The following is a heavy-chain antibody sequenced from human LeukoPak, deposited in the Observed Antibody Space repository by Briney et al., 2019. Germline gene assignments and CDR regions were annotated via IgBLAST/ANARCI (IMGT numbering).Heavy chain of an antibody. J-gene: IGHJ5*02. CDR2: IIPIFGTA. CDR3: ARDSDDYGDYFWFDP. CDR1: GGTFSSYA. Sequence: SVKVSCKASGGTFSSYAISWVRQAPGQGLEWMGGIIPIFGTANYAQKFQGRVTITADESMSTAYMELSSLRSEDTAVYYCARDSDDYGDYFWFDPWGQGTLVTVSS. V-gene: IGHV1-69*13. D-gene: IGHD4-17*01.